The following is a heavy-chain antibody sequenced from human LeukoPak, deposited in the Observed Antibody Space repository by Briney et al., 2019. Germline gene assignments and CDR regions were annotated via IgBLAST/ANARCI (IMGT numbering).Heavy chain of an antibody. D-gene: IGHD1-26*01. Sequence: PSETLSLTCSVSGDSISTSSSYWVWIRQPPGKGLEWIGSTYYSGSTYYNTSLKSRVSISVDTSKNQFSLKMNSVTAADTAVYFCARELLHAFDIWGQGTMVTVSS. CDR2: TYYSGST. CDR3: ARELLHAFDI. J-gene: IGHJ3*02. CDR1: GDSISTSSSY. V-gene: IGHV4-39*01.